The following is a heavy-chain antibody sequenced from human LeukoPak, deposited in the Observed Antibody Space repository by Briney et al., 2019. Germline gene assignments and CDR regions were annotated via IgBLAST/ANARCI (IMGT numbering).Heavy chain of an antibody. J-gene: IGHJ4*02. CDR2: ISGSGTTI. V-gene: IGHV3-11*01. CDR3: ARDGGYCSGGSCYNY. D-gene: IGHD2-15*01. CDR1: GFTFSDYY. Sequence: TGGSLRLSCAAPGFTFSDYYMNWIRQAPGKGLEWLSYISGSGTTIYYADSVTGRFTISRDNAKNSLYLQMNSLRAEDTAVYYCARDGGYCSGGSCYNYWGRGTLVTVSS.